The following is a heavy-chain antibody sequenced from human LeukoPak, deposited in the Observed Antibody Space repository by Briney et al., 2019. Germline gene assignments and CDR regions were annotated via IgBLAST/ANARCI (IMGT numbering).Heavy chain of an antibody. D-gene: IGHD5-18*01. J-gene: IGHJ6*02. CDR2: ISASTINT. CDR1: GFTFSSYA. CDR3: ARDSQTIQLWLLVYYYGMDV. V-gene: IGHV3-23*01. Sequence: GGSLRLSCAASGFTFSSYAMTWVRQAPGKGLEWVSTISASTINTHYADSVKGRFTISRDNPKNILFLRMNSLRAEDTAVYYCARDSQTIQLWLLVYYYGMDVWGRGTTVAVSS.